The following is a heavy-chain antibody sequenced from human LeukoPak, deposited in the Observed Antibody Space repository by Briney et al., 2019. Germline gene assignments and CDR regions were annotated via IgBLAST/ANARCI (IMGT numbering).Heavy chain of an antibody. D-gene: IGHD3-10*01. V-gene: IGHV3-23*01. J-gene: IGHJ4*02. CDR2: LSGSGALT. CDR1: GFTFSSFG. Sequence: QPGGSLSLSCAASGFTFSSFGMSWVRQPPGKGLEWVSTLSGSGALTYYADSVKGRFTISRDNSKNTLYLQMNSLRAEDTAVYYCARALSITMVRGVGYWGQGTLVTVSS. CDR3: ARALSITMVRGVGY.